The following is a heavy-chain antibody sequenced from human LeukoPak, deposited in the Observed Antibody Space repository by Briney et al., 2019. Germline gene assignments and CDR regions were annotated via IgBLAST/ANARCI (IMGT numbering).Heavy chain of an antibody. D-gene: IGHD6-13*01. Sequence: PSETLSLTCTVSGGSISSHYWSWIRQPPGKGLEWIGYIYYSGSTNYNPSLKSRVTISVDTPKNQFSLKLSSVTAADTAVYYCARDFRDSAASYYYYYYMDVWGKGTTVTVSS. CDR3: ARDFRDSAASYYYYYYMDV. V-gene: IGHV4-59*11. J-gene: IGHJ6*03. CDR1: GGSISSHY. CDR2: IYYSGST.